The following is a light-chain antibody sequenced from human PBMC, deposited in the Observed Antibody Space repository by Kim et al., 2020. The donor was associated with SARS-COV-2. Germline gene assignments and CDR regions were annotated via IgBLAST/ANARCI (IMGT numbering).Light chain of an antibody. J-gene: IGLJ2*01. CDR3: CSHAGIRIAHVV. CDR2: EVS. CDR1: SSDVGYYNL. Sequence: QSALTQPASVSGSPGQSITISCTGTSSDVGYYNLVSWYQQHPGKAPKLMIYEVSKRPSGVSNRFSGSKSGNTASLTISGLQAEDEADYYCCSHAGIRIAHVVFGGGTQLTVL. V-gene: IGLV2-23*02.